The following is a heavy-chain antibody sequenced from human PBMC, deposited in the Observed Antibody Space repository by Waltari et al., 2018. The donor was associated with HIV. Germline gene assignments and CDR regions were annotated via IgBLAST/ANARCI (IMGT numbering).Heavy chain of an antibody. CDR2: IWYDGGNK. D-gene: IGHD6-13*01. J-gene: IGHJ6*02. CDR3: ARDPWDIAADLYYYYGMDV. Sequence: QEQLVESGGGVVQPGRSLRLSCAASGLTFSSYGMHWVRPAPGMGLGWLAVIWYDGGNKYYADSVKGRFTISRDNAKNTLYLQMNSLRAEDTAVYYCARDPWDIAADLYYYYGMDVWGQGTTVTVSS. V-gene: IGHV3-33*01. CDR1: GLTFSSYG.